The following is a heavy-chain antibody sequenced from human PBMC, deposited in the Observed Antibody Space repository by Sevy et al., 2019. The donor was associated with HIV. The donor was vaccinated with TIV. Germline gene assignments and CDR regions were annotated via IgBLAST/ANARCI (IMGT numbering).Heavy chain of an antibody. V-gene: IGHV3-9*01. J-gene: IGHJ1*01. CDR1: GFTFDDYA. Sequence: GGSLRLSCAASGFTFDDYAMHWVRQVPGKGLEWVSGISWNTGSMVYADSVKGRFTSSRDNAQNSLYLQMNSLRAEDTAWYYCAKETYGDAEYFQYWGQGTLVAVSS. CDR2: ISWNTGSM. D-gene: IGHD4-17*01. CDR3: AKETYGDAEYFQY.